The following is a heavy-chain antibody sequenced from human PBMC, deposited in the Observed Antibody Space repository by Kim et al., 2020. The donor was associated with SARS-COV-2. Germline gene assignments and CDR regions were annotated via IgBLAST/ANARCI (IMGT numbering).Heavy chain of an antibody. J-gene: IGHJ6*02. Sequence: SQTLSLTCAISGDSVSSNSAAWNWIRQSPSIGLEWLGRTYYRSKWYNDYAVSVKSRITINPDTSKNQFSLQLNSVTPEDTAVYYCAREPWIQLWPYYYGMDVWGQGTTVTVSS. D-gene: IGHD5-18*01. CDR1: GDSVSSNSAA. CDR3: AREPWIQLWPYYYGMDV. CDR2: TYYRSKWYN. V-gene: IGHV6-1*01.